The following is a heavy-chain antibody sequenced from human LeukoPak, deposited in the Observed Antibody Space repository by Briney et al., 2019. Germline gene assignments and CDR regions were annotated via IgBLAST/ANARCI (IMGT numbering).Heavy chain of an antibody. CDR2: ISGSGGST. CDR1: GFTLSSYA. Sequence: GGSLRLSCAASGFTLSSYAMSWVRQAPGKGLEWVSAISGSGGSTYYADSVKGRFTISRDNSKDTLFLQMNSLRAEDTAVYYCAKDGYDLPPPAYPDHWGQGTQVTVSS. D-gene: IGHD5-12*01. V-gene: IGHV3-23*01. J-gene: IGHJ5*02. CDR3: AKDGYDLPPPAYPDH.